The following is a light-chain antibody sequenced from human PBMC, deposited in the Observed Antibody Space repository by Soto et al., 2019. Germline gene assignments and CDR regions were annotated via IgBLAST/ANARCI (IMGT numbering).Light chain of an antibody. CDR3: HSRA. Sequence: DIQMTQSPSTLSASVGDRVTITCRASQSISSWLAWYQQKPGKAPKLLIYDASSLESGVPSRFSGSGSETEFTLTISRLQPDDFATYFCHSRAFGQGTKVDIK. V-gene: IGKV1-5*01. CDR2: DAS. J-gene: IGKJ1*01. CDR1: QSISSW.